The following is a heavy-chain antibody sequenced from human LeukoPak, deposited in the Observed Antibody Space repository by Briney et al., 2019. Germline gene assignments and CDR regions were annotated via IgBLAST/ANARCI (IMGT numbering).Heavy chain of an antibody. D-gene: IGHD3-3*01. Sequence: SETLSLTCTVSGASIRRYHWSWIRQPPGKGLEWIGYIDNSGNTKYNPSLKSRVTISVDSSKNQFSLRLNSVTAADTAVYSCARLKTVRFLEWLFDFWGQRTLVTVSS. CDR2: IDNSGNT. CDR1: GASIRRYH. J-gene: IGHJ4*02. CDR3: ARLKTVRFLEWLFDF. V-gene: IGHV4-4*08.